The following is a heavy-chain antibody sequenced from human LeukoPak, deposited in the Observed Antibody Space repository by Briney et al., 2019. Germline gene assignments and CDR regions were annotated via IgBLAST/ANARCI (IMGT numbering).Heavy chain of an antibody. V-gene: IGHV3-7*01. Sequence: GGSLRLSCSASGFNFGDYGLSWVRQAPGKGLEWVANIKQDGSEKYYVDSVKGRFTISRDNAKNSLYLQMNSLRAEDTAVYYCARDGLGATDYWGQGTLVTVSS. CDR3: ARDGLGATDY. D-gene: IGHD1-26*01. CDR1: GFNFGDYG. CDR2: IKQDGSEK. J-gene: IGHJ4*02.